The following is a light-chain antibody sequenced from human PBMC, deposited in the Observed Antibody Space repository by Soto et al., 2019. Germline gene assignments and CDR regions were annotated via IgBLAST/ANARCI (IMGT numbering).Light chain of an antibody. CDR1: QSISSW. CDR3: QQYSKWPLT. J-gene: IGKJ4*01. Sequence: PITPSPSTPSASVVERVTITCRAIQSISSWLAWYQQKPGKAPKLMIYDDYSLESGVPSRFSGSGSGTEFTLTISSLKPEDLAVYDCQQYSKWPLTVGGGKKGDIK. V-gene: IGKV1-5*01. CDR2: DDY.